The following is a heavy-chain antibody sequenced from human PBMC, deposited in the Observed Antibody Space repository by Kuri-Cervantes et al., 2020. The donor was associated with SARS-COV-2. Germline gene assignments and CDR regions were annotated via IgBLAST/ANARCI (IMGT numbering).Heavy chain of an antibody. CDR2: ISAYNGNT. V-gene: IGHV1-18*01. CDR1: GYTFTSYG. J-gene: IGHJ4*02. D-gene: IGHD6-13*01. Sequence: SVKVSWKASGYTFTSYGISWVRQAPAQGLEWMGWISAYNGNTNYAQKLQGRVTITADKSKSKAYMELSSLRSEDTAVYYCAREGYEAANFDYWGQGTLVTVSS. CDR3: AREGYEAANFDY.